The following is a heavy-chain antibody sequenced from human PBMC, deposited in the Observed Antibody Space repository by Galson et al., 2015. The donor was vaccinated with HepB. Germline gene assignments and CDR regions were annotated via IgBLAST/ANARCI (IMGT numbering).Heavy chain of an antibody. CDR1: GGTFSTHA. V-gene: IGHV1-69*13. Sequence: SVKVSCKASGGTFSTHAMSWVRQAPGQGLEWMGGITPLFGTANYAQKFQGRVTITADESTSTVYMEVRSLRFEDTAVYYCAREGIAASTNPVDYWGQGTLVTVSS. J-gene: IGHJ4*02. D-gene: IGHD6-13*01. CDR2: ITPLFGTA. CDR3: AREGIAASTNPVDY.